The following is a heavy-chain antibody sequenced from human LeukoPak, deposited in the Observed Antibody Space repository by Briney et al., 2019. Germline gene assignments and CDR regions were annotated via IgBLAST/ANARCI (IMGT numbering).Heavy chain of an antibody. CDR3: ARSHYGSGKYPFDP. V-gene: IGHV5-51*01. CDR2: IYPGDSDT. CDR1: GYSFTDYW. J-gene: IGHJ5*02. Sequence: GESLKISCQGSGYSFTDYWIRWVRQMPGKSLWWMGIIYPGDSDTRYSPSFQGQVTISADKSISTAYLQWSSLKASDTAMYYCARSHYGSGKYPFDPWGQGTLVTASS. D-gene: IGHD3-10*01.